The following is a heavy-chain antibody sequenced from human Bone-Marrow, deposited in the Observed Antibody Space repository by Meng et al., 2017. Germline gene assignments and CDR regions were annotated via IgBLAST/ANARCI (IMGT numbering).Heavy chain of an antibody. CDR2: TYYRSKWYT. Sequence: QVPLDQAGPRMVKPSQILSLTCAISGDSVSSNSAAWHWIRQSPSRGLEWLGRTYYRSKWYTDYAVSVKSRITINPDTSKNQFSLQLNSVTPEDTAVYYCARGDYSSSPSFWGQGTLVTVSS. D-gene: IGHD3-22*01. CDR1: GDSVSSNSAA. CDR3: ARGDYSSSPSF. J-gene: IGHJ4*02. V-gene: IGHV6-1*01.